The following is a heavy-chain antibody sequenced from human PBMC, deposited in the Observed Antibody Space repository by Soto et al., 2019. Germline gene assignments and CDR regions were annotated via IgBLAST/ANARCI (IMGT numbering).Heavy chain of an antibody. V-gene: IGHV4-61*08. J-gene: IGHJ4*02. CDR2: QTGST. D-gene: IGHD6-19*01. CDR1: GVSVTSAGYH. Sequence: QVQVQESGPGLVKPSETLSLTCTVSGVSVTSAGYHLTWIRQPPGKGLEWIGQTGSTNYNPSLKRRITMSVDTSNNQFSRNLSSVTSADTAIYYCGLYKAGSGGNGYCGQGTLVTISS. CDR3: GLYKAGSGGNGY.